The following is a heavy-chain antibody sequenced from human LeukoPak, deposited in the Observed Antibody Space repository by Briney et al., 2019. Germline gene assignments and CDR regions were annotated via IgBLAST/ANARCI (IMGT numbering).Heavy chain of an antibody. CDR2: ISPNSGGT. D-gene: IGHD6-6*01. CDR1: GYTLTDYY. Sequence: ASVKVSCKASGYTLTDYYMHWVRQAPGQGLEWMGWISPNSGGTNYAQDFQGRVTMARYTSVSTAYMELSRLRSDDTAVYYCARSNIAARGGDNWFDPWGQGTLVTVSS. CDR3: ARSNIAARGGDNWFDP. J-gene: IGHJ5*02. V-gene: IGHV1-2*02.